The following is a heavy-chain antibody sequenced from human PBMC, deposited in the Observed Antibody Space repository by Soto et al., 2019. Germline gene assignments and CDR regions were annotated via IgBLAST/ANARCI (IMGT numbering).Heavy chain of an antibody. Sequence: EVQLVESGGGLVEPGGSLRLSCTASRFSFTDAWMSWVRQAPGKGLEWVGRILSKTHGGTADYAAPVKGRFTISRDDSKNTLYLQMNSLKIEDTAVYYCTTDLVGSXXXDWGXWGQGTLVAVSS. CDR2: ILSKTHGGTA. V-gene: IGHV3-15*01. D-gene: IGHD2-15*01. CDR1: RFSFTDAW. CDR3: TTDLVGSXXXDWGX. J-gene: IGHJ5*02.